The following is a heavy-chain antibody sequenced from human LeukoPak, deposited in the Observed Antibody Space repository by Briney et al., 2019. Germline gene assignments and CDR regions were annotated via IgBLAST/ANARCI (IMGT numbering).Heavy chain of an antibody. CDR2: IHSSGAT. Sequence: GGSLRLSCAASGFTGSNNYVSWVRQAPGMGLEWVSAIHSSGATCYADSVQGRFTISRDNSKSTLCLQMNSLRAEDTAVYYCAKQLGYCSDGSCYFPYWGQGTLVTVSS. J-gene: IGHJ4*02. CDR3: AKQLGYCSDGSCYFPY. V-gene: IGHV3-53*01. CDR1: GFTGSNNY. D-gene: IGHD2-15*01.